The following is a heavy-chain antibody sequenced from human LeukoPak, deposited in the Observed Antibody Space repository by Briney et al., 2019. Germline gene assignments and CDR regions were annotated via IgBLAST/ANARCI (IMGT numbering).Heavy chain of an antibody. Sequence: ASVKVSCKTSGYSFIDFYIYWVRQAPGQGLEWMGWINPNSGATKSAQKFEARVTMSRDTSVTTAYMELTSLKSDDTAVYYCATDLAVAGTGAFDIWGQGTMVTVSS. CDR3: ATDLAVAGTGAFDI. J-gene: IGHJ3*02. V-gene: IGHV1-2*02. D-gene: IGHD6-19*01. CDR1: GYSFIDFY. CDR2: INPNSGAT.